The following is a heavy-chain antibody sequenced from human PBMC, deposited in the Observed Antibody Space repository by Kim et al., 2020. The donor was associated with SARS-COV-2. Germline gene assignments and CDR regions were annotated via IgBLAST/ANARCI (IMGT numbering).Heavy chain of an antibody. D-gene: IGHD3-22*01. CDR3: ARGPDSSGYHTLGY. Sequence: SVKVSCKASGGTFSSYAISWVRQAPGQGLEWMGRIIPILGIANYAQKFQGRVTITADKSTSTAYMELSSLRSEDTAVYYCARGPDSSGYHTLGYWGQGTLVTVSS. CDR2: IIPILGIA. CDR1: GGTFSSYA. V-gene: IGHV1-69*04. J-gene: IGHJ4*02.